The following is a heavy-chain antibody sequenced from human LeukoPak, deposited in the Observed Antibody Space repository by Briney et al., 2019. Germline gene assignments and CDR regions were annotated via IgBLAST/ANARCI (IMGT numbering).Heavy chain of an antibody. D-gene: IGHD3-22*01. CDR1: GYSFVGYG. V-gene: IGHV1-18*01. Sequence: EASVKVSCKASGYSFVGYGITWVRQAPGQGLEWMGWFNPENGNTNYAQKVQGRVTMTADTSTSTSYMELRSLRSDDTAVYYCAENYYDSSGYYYWGQGTLVTVSS. CDR3: AENYYDSSGYYY. J-gene: IGHJ4*02. CDR2: FNPENGNT.